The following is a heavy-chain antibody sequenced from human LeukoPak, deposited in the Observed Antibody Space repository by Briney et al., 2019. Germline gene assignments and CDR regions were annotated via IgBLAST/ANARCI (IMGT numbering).Heavy chain of an antibody. CDR2: ISGSGGST. J-gene: IGHJ4*02. D-gene: IGHD6-13*01. V-gene: IGHV3-23*01. CDR3: AKTGTPWYYFDY. Sequence: GGSLRLSCAASGFTFSSYAMSWVRQAPGRGLEWVSAISGSGGSTYYADSVKGRFTISRDNSKNTLYLQMNSLRAEDTAVYYCAKTGTPWYYFDYWGQGTLVTVSS. CDR1: GFTFSSYA.